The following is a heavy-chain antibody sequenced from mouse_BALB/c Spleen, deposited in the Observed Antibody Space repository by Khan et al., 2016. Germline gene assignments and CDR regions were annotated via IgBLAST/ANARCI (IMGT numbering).Heavy chain of an antibody. CDR1: GYTFTNHG. CDR2: INTYTGEP. CDR3: ARGKYDGVAY. D-gene: IGHD2-14*01. J-gene: IGHJ3*01. V-gene: IGHV9-3-1*01. Sequence: QIQLVQSGPELKKPGETVKISCKASGYTFTNHGMNWVKQAPGKGLKWMGWINTYTGEPTYADDFKGRFAFSLETSASTAYLQINNLKNEDTATYFCARGKYDGVAYWGQGTLVTVSA.